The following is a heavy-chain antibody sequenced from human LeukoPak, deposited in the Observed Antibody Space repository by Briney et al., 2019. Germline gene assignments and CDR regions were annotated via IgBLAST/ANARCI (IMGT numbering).Heavy chain of an antibody. CDR3: ARVVYYDSSGYYAPRFDY. J-gene: IGHJ4*02. V-gene: IGHV4-4*07. CDR1: GGSISSYY. CDR2: IYTSGST. D-gene: IGHD3-22*01. Sequence: SETLSLTCTVSGGSISSYYWSWIRQPAGKGLEWIGRIYTSGSTNYNPSLKSRVTMSVDTSKNQFSLKLSSVTAAETAVYYCARVVYYDSSGYYAPRFDYWGQGTLVTVSS.